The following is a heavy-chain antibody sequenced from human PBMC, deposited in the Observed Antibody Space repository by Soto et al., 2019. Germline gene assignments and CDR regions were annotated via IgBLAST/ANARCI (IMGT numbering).Heavy chain of an antibody. Sequence: LRLSCAASGFTFSSYSMNWVRQAPGKGLEWVSSISSSSSYIYYADSVKGRFTISRDNAKNSLYLQMNSLRAEDTAVYYCARDYRRSPSPVDYWGQGTLVTVSS. CDR3: ARDYRRSPSPVDY. CDR2: ISSSSSYI. D-gene: IGHD6-6*01. J-gene: IGHJ4*02. V-gene: IGHV3-21*01. CDR1: GFTFSSYS.